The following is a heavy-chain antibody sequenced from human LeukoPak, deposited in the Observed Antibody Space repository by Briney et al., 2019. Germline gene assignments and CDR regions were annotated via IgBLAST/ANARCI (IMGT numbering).Heavy chain of an antibody. D-gene: IGHD2-21*02. CDR3: SREFPFCGADCFSGVFDI. CDR1: GYTFSSYG. V-gene: IGHV1-18*01. CDR2: ISVINSGNT. J-gene: IGHJ3*02. Sequence: ASVRVSCKASGYTFSSYGINWVRQAPGQGLEWMGWISVINSGNTRYAQNFQGRLTMTTDTSTTTAYMELRSLRSDDTAVYYCSREFPFCGADCFSGVFDIWGQGTMVTVS.